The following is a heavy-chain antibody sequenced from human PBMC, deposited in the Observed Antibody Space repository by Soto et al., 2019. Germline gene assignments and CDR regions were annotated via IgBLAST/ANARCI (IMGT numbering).Heavy chain of an antibody. D-gene: IGHD3-3*01. CDR1: GYTFTSYD. J-gene: IGHJ4*02. CDR2: MNPNSGNT. V-gene: IGHV1-8*01. Sequence: QVQLVQSGAEVKKPGASVKVSCKASGYTFTSYDINWVRQATGQGLEWMGWMNPNSGNTGYAQKFQGRVTMTRNTSISTAYMELSSLRSEDTAVYYCARANNYDFWSGYYRGREDYWGQGTLVTVSS. CDR3: ARANNYDFWSGYYRGREDY.